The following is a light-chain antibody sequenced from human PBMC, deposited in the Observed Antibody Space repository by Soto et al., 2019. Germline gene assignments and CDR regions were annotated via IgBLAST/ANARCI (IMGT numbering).Light chain of an antibody. Sequence: DIQMTQSPSTLSAFVGDRVTITCRASQTISGWLAWYQQKPGKAPHLLIYRTSSLESGVQSRFGGSGSGTDFTLTIDNLQPDDFATYYCQQYNSDSVFGQGTKLEMK. CDR2: RTS. J-gene: IGKJ2*01. V-gene: IGKV1-5*03. CDR3: QQYNSDSV. CDR1: QTISGW.